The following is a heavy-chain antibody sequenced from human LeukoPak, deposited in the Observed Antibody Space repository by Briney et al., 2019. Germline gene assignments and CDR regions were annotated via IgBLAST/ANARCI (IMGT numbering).Heavy chain of an antibody. V-gene: IGHV4-34*01. CDR2: INHSGYT. J-gene: IGHJ4*02. Sequence: SETLSLTCAVSGVPFSNYYWSWVRQSPRQGLEWIGEINHSGYTNYNPSLKSRVTMSIDTSRNQFYLMVTSVTAADTGVYYCTRAVAGHTDWGQGTLVTVSS. CDR1: GVPFSNYY. CDR3: TRAVAGHTD. D-gene: IGHD6-19*01.